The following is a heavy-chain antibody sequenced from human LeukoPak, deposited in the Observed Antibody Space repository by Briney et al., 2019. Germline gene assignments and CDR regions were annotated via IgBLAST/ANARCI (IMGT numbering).Heavy chain of an antibody. CDR2: SSDTT. CDR1: GFTFSSHA. Sequence: PGGSLRLSCAASGFTFSSHAMSWVRQAPRKGLEWVSTSSDTTYYTDSVRGRFTISRDTSKNTLYLQMNSLGAADTAVYYCARSRGPGNHFFDYWGQGALVTVSS. V-gene: IGHV3-23*01. D-gene: IGHD4-23*01. J-gene: IGHJ4*02. CDR3: ARSRGPGNHFFDY.